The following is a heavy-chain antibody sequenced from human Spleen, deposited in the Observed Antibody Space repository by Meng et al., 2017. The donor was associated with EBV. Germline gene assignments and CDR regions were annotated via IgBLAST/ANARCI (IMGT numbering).Heavy chain of an antibody. V-gene: IGHV3-20*01. J-gene: IGHJ3*02. CDR1: GFTFENYG. CDR2: INWNGDNS. Sequence: EVMLVEVRGGGVRPGGFLGLSCEASGFTFENYGMPWVRQAPVKWLEWLSGINWNGDNSDYADSVKGRLTISRDNAKNSLYLQMNSLGAEDTALYHCARYRSDWDAFDIWGQGTMVTVSS. D-gene: IGHD6-25*01. CDR3: ARYRSDWDAFDI.